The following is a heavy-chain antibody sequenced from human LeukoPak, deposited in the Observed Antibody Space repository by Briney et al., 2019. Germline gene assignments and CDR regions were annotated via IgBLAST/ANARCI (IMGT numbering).Heavy chain of an antibody. V-gene: IGHV5-10-1*01. D-gene: IGHD6-13*01. J-gene: IGHJ3*01. CDR1: GYSFTSYW. Sequence: GESLRISCKGSGYSFTSYWISWVRQMPGKGLEWMGRIDPSDSYTNYSPSFQGHVTISADKSISTAYLQWSSLKASDTAMYYCARKYGGTWYVGDHWGQGTMITVSP. CDR2: IDPSDSYT. CDR3: ARKYGGTWYVGDH.